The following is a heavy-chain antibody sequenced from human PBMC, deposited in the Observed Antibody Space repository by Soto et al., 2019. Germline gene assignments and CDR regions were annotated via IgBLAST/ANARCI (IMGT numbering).Heavy chain of an antibody. J-gene: IGHJ4*02. CDR3: ARVSFETSGYADY. V-gene: IGHV1-3*01. Sequence: QVHLVQSGAEVKKPGASVKVSCKASGYIFSTYTMHWVRQAPGRRLEWMGWINAANGNTKYSQNFQGRVTISRDTSASTAYLELSSLRSEDTAVYYCARVSFETSGYADYWGQGTLVTVSS. D-gene: IGHD3-22*01. CDR2: INAANGNT. CDR1: GYIFSTYT.